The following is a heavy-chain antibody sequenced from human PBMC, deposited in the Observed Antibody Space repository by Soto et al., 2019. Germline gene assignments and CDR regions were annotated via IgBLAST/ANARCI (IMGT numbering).Heavy chain of an antibody. CDR2: IYYSGST. J-gene: IGHJ4*02. CDR1: GGPISSNTYC. V-gene: IGHV4-39*01. D-gene: IGHD5-18*01. CDR3: ARQFLDPYSYAEY. Sequence: PSETLSLTCTVSGGPISSNTYCWGWIRQPPGKGLEWIGSIYYSGSTSYNPSLKSRVTISVDTSKNQFSLKLSSVTAADTAVYYCARQFLDPYSYAEYWGQGTLVTVSS.